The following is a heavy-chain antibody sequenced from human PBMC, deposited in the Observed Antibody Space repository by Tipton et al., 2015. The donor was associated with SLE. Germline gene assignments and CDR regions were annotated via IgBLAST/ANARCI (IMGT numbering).Heavy chain of an antibody. J-gene: IGHJ4*02. D-gene: IGHD5-18*01. Sequence: TLSLTCTVSGGSISTYYWSWIRQPAGKGLEWIGFIYYSGNTNYNPSLKSRVTISVDTSKNQFSLKLSSVTAADMAVYYCARGHGLWLNYWGQGTLVTVSS. V-gene: IGHV4-59*08. CDR1: GGSISTYY. CDR2: IYYSGNT. CDR3: ARGHGLWLNY.